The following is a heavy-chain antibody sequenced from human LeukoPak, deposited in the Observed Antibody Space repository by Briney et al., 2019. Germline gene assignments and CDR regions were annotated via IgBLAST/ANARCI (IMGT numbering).Heavy chain of an antibody. V-gene: IGHV3-23*01. CDR2: ISGSGGST. D-gene: IGHD1-26*01. CDR3: AKDYSPSGSYHGPFDY. Sequence: TGGSLSLSCAASGFTFSSYAMSWVRQAPGKGLEWVSDISGSGGSTYYADSVKGRFTISRDNSKNTLYLQINSLRAEDTAVYYCAKDYSPSGSYHGPFDYWGQGTLVTVSS. CDR1: GFTFSSYA. J-gene: IGHJ4*02.